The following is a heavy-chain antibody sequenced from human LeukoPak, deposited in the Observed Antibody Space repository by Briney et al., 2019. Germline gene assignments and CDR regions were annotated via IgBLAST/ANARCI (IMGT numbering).Heavy chain of an antibody. CDR2: IYYTGST. CDR3: AKLTGTYFDY. Sequence: SETLSLTCTVSGGSISSYYWSWIRQPPGKGLEWIAYIYYTGSTNYSPSLKSRVTISVDTSKNQFSLKLSSVTAADTAIYYCAKLTGTYFDYWGQGTLVTVSS. D-gene: IGHD7-27*01. J-gene: IGHJ4*02. CDR1: GGSISSYY. V-gene: IGHV4-59*01.